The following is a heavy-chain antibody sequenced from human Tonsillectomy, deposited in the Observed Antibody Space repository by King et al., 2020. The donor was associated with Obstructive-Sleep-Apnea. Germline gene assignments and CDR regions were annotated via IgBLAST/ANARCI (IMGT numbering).Heavy chain of an antibody. CDR2: ASYSGAT. CDR3: ARGQGGY. Sequence: QLQESGPGLVKPSETLSLTCTVSGGSISTSSDYWAWIRQPPGKGLEWIGSASYSGATHYNPSLESRVTISVDTSKNQFSLKLNSVTAADTAVYYCARGQGGYWGQGTLVTVSS. J-gene: IGHJ4*02. CDR1: GGSISTSSDY. V-gene: IGHV4-39*07.